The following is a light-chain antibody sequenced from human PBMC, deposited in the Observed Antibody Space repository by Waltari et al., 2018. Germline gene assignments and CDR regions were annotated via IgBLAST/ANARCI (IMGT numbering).Light chain of an antibody. CDR3: QSYDSSLWV. Sequence: FMLTQPHSVSESPGKTVTISCTGSSGSIASNYVQWYQQRPGSTPTTVIYEANQRPSGVPDRFPGSIDSSSNSASLTISGLKTEDEADYYCQSYDSSLWVFGGGTKRTVL. V-gene: IGLV6-57*02. CDR1: SGSIASNY. CDR2: EAN. J-gene: IGLJ3*02.